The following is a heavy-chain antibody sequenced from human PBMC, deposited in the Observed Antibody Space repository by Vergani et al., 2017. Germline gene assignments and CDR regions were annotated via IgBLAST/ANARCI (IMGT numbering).Heavy chain of an antibody. Sequence: QVQLQQWGAGLLKPSETLSLTCAVYGGSFSGYYWSWIRQPPGKGLEWIGEITHSGSTNYNPSLKSRVTISVDTSKNQFSLKLSSVTAADTAVYYCARSGYQLGIRRGSWFDPWGQGTLVTVSS. CDR2: ITHSGST. CDR3: ARSGYQLGIRRGSWFDP. D-gene: IGHD2-2*01. V-gene: IGHV4-34*01. CDR1: GGSFSGYY. J-gene: IGHJ5*02.